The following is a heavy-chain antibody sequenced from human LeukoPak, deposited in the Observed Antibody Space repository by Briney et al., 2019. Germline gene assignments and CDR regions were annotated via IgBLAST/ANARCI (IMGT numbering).Heavy chain of an antibody. CDR1: GGSISSGFYY. CDR2: IYTSGST. D-gene: IGHD2-2*02. V-gene: IGHV4-61*02. J-gene: IGHJ4*02. Sequence: SETLSLTCTVSGGSISSGFYYWSWIRQPAGKGLEWIGRIYTSGSTNYNPSLKSRVTISVDTSKNQFSLKLSSVTAADTAVYYCARVPYCSSTSCYNHYFDYWGQGTLVTVSS. CDR3: ARVPYCSSTSCYNHYFDY.